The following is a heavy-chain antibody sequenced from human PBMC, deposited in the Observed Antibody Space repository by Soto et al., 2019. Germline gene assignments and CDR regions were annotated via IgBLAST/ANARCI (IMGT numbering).Heavy chain of an antibody. Sequence: SSETLSLTCAVYGGSFSGYYWSWIRQPPGKGLEWIGEINHSGSTNYNPSLKSRVTISVDTSKNQFSLKLSSVTAADTAVYYCARAPGGRRRGYSYGQTKYFDSWGQGTLVTAPQ. V-gene: IGHV4-34*01. J-gene: IGHJ4*02. CDR1: GGSFSGYY. CDR2: INHSGST. D-gene: IGHD5-18*01. CDR3: ARAPGGRRRGYSYGQTKYFDS.